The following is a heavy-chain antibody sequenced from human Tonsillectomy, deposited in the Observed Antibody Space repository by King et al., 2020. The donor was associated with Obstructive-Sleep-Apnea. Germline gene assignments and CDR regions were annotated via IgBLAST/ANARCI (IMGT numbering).Heavy chain of an antibody. Sequence: VQLVESGGGLVKPGGSLRLSCAASGFTFSNAWMSWVRQAPGKGLEWVGRIKSKTDGGTTDYAAPVKGRFTISRDDSKNTLYLQMNSLKTEDTAVYYCTTDQYPRITMIVVVLDYWGQGTLVTVSS. CDR2: IKSKTDGGTT. CDR3: TTDQYPRITMIVVVLDY. J-gene: IGHJ4*02. D-gene: IGHD3-22*01. CDR1: GFTFSNAW. V-gene: IGHV3-15*01.